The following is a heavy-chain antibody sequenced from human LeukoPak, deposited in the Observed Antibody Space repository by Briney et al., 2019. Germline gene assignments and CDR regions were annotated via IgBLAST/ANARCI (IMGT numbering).Heavy chain of an antibody. CDR1: GFTFSSYA. Sequence: GGSLRLSCAASGFTFSSYAMSWVRQAPGKGLEWVSAISGSGGSTYYADSVKGWFTISRDNSKNTPYLQMNSLRAEDTAVYYCAKDTTTVTLASFDYWGQGTLVTVSS. V-gene: IGHV3-23*01. CDR3: AKDTTTVTLASFDY. CDR2: ISGSGGST. J-gene: IGHJ4*02. D-gene: IGHD4-17*01.